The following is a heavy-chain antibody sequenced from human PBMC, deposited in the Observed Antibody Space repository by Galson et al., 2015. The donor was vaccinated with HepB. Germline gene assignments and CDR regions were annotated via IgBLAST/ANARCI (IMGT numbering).Heavy chain of an antibody. CDR1: GFSFSSSG. D-gene: IGHD3-10*01. CDR3: ARDRFGRTYYYGLESPSCFVY. V-gene: IGHV3-48*01. J-gene: IGHJ4*02. Sequence: SLRLSCAASGFSFSSSGMNWVRQAPGKGPEWVSYITSSSSTIYYADSVRGRFTISRDNAKNSLYLQMNSLRAEDTAVYYCARDRFGRTYYYGLESPSCFVYWGQGTLVTVSS. CDR2: ITSSSSTI.